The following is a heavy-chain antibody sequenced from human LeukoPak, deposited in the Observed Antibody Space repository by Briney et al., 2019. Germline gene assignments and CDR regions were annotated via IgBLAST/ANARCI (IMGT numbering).Heavy chain of an antibody. D-gene: IGHD1-26*01. Sequence: GGSLRLSCAASGFTVSSNYMSWVRQAPGKGLEWVSVIYSGGSTYYAGSVKGRFTTSRHNSKNTLYLQMNSLRAEDTAVYYCARKIGTWFDPWGQGTLVTVSS. CDR1: GFTVSSNY. V-gene: IGHV3-53*04. J-gene: IGHJ5*02. CDR3: ARKIGTWFDP. CDR2: IYSGGST.